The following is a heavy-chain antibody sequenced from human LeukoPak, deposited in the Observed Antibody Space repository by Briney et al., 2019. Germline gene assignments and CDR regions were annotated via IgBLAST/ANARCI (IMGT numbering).Heavy chain of an antibody. CDR2: ITAASSYI. J-gene: IGHJ4*02. V-gene: IGHV3-21*01. CDR3: ARPAAAIPPY. CDR1: GFTFSSYS. D-gene: IGHD6-13*01. Sequence: GGSVRLSCAASGFTFSSYSMNWVRQAPGKGLEWVSSITAASSYIYYADSVRGRFTISGDNAKNSLYLQMNSLRAEDTAVYYCARPAAAIPPYWGQGTLVSVSS.